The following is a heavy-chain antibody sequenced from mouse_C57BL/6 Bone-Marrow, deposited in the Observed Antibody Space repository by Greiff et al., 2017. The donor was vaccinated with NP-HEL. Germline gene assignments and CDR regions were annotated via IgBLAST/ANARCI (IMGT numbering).Heavy chain of an antibody. V-gene: IGHV1-54*01. Sequence: VHLQQSGAELVRPGTSVKVSCKASGYAFTNYLIEWVKQRPGQGLEWIGVINPGSGGTNYNEQFKGKATLTADKSSSTAYMQLSSLTSEDSGFYFCARPLLLRYALDCWGQVTSVTVAS. D-gene: IGHD1-1*01. J-gene: IGHJ4*01. CDR3: ARPLLLRYALDC. CDR2: INPGSGGT. CDR1: GYAFTNYL.